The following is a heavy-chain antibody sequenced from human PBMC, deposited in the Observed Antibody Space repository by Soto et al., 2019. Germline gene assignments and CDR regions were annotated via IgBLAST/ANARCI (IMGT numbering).Heavy chain of an antibody. D-gene: IGHD5-18*01. CDR3: ARRYGSCFDY. CDR1: GGPTSSYY. Sequence: QVQLQESGPGLVKPSETLSLTCTVSGGPTSSYYWRWIRRPPGKGLEWIGYIYYSGSTNYNPSLKSRVTISVDTSKTQFSLKVSSVSSAAADVYYCARRYGSCFDYWGQGTLVTVSS. CDR2: IYYSGST. J-gene: IGHJ4*02. V-gene: IGHV4-59*08.